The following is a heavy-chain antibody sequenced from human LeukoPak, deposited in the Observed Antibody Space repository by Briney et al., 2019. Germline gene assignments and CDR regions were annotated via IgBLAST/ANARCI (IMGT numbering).Heavy chain of an antibody. J-gene: IGHJ6*03. Sequence: ASVKVSCKASGGTFSSYAISWVRQAPGQGLEWMGWINPNSGGTNYAQKFQGRVTMTRDTSISTAYMELSRLRSDDTAVYYCARENKAMDVWGKGTTVTVSS. V-gene: IGHV1-2*02. CDR3: ARENKAMDV. CDR2: INPNSGGT. CDR1: GGTFSSYA.